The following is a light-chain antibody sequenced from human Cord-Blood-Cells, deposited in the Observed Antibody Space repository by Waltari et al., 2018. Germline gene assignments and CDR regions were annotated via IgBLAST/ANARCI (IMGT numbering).Light chain of an antibody. CDR3: QQYNSYST. J-gene: IGKJ1*01. V-gene: IGKV1-5*03. CDR1: QSISSW. Sequence: DIQMTQSPSTLSASVGDRVTITSRASQSISSWLAWYQQKPGKAPKLLIYKASSLESGVPSRFSGSGSGTEFTLTISSLQPDDFATYYCQQYNSYSTFGQGTKVEI. CDR2: KAS.